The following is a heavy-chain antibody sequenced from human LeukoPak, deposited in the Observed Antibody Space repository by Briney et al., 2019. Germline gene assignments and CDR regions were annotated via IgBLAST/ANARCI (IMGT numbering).Heavy chain of an antibody. D-gene: IGHD3-22*01. J-gene: IGHJ4*02. Sequence: GASVKVSCKASGGTFSSYAISWVRQAPGQGLEWMGGIIPIFGTANYAQKFQGRVTITADKSTSTAYMELSSLRSEDTAVYYCARAGYYDSSGYSDYWGQGTLVTVSS. CDR1: GGTFSSYA. V-gene: IGHV1-69*06. CDR3: ARAGYYDSSGYSDY. CDR2: IIPIFGTA.